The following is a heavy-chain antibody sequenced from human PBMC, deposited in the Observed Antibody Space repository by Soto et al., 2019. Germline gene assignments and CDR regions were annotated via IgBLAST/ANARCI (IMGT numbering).Heavy chain of an antibody. CDR2: IYYSGST. CDR1: GCSISSYY. Sequence: SETLSLTCTVSGCSISSYYWSWIRQPPGKGLEWIGYIYYSGSTNYNPSLKSRVTISVDTSKNQFSLKLSSVTAAATAVYYCARSIAPWGKGSLVTVDS. CDR3: ARSIAP. V-gene: IGHV4-59*01. J-gene: IGHJ5*02.